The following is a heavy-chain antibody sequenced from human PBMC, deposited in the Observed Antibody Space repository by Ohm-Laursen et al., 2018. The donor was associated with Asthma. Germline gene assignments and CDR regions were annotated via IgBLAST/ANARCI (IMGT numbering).Heavy chain of an antibody. J-gene: IGHJ6*02. CDR2: IWYGGSNK. CDR3: ARDNGRYCSSTSCGLYGMDV. V-gene: IGHV3-33*01. CDR1: GFTFSSYG. Sequence: SLRLSCAASGFTFSSYGMHWVRQAPGKGLEWVAVIWYGGSNKYYADSVKGRFTISRDNSKNTLYLQMNSLRAEDTAVYYCARDNGRYCSSTSCGLYGMDVWGQGTTVTVSS. D-gene: IGHD2-2*01.